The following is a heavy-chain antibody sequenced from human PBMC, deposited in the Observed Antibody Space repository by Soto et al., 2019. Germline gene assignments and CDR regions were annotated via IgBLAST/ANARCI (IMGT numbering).Heavy chain of an antibody. CDR1: GLSFSYYA. J-gene: IGHJ4*02. Sequence: GGSLRLSCSASGLSFSYYAMSWVRQAPGKGLEWVSRISGGGGSTYYAHSVKGRFTISRDNSKNTLYLQMDSLRAEDTAVYYCAKDSDAGPYFFDCWGQGSLVTVSS. V-gene: IGHV3-23*01. CDR3: AKDSDAGPYFFDC. D-gene: IGHD6-13*01. CDR2: ISGGGGST.